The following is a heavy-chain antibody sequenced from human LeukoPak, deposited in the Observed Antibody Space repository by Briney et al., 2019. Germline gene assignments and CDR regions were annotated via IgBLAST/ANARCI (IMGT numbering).Heavy chain of an antibody. CDR2: ISSNGGST. CDR3: VKDSSSGSYFDY. J-gene: IGHJ4*02. Sequence: PGGSLRLSCSASVFTFSRYAMHWVRQAPGKGLEYVSAISSNGGSTYYADSVKGRFTISRDNSRNTLHLQMSSLRVEDTAVYYCVKDSSSGSYFDYWGQGTLVTVPS. V-gene: IGHV3-64D*06. CDR1: VFTFSRYA. D-gene: IGHD3-10*01.